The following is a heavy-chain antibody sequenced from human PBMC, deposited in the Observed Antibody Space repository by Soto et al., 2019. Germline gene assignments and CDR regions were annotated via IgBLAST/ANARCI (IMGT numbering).Heavy chain of an antibody. V-gene: IGHV4-30-4*01. CDR1: GGSISSGDYY. D-gene: IGHD3-3*01. CDR2: IDYSGST. Sequence: QVQLQESGPGLVKPSQTLSLTCTVSGGSISSGDYYWSWIRQPPGKGLEWIGYIDYSGSTYYNPSPKSRVTISVETSKDQFSLKLGSVTAADTAVYYCARGGRTIFGRYFDYWGQGTLVTVSS. CDR3: ARGGRTIFGRYFDY. J-gene: IGHJ4*02.